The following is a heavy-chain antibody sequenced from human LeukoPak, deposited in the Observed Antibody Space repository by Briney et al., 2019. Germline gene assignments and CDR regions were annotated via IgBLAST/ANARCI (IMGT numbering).Heavy chain of an antibody. CDR2: FDPEDGET. J-gene: IGHJ1*01. CDR3: AXXXXWXSXTXXTEH. Sequence: ASVKVSCKVSGYTLTELSMHWVRQAPGKGPEWMGGFDPEDGETXXXXXXXXXXTMTEDTSTDTAYMELSSLRSEDTAVYYCAXXXXWXSXTXXTEHWGQGTLVTVSS. D-gene: IGHD3-10*01. V-gene: IGHV1-24*01. CDR1: GYTLTELS.